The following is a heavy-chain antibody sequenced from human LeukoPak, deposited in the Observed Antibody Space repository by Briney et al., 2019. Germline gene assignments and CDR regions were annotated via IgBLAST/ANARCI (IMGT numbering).Heavy chain of an antibody. J-gene: IGHJ4*02. CDR1: GDSVSSNSTG. V-gene: IGHV6-1*01. CDR2: TYYRSKWYN. D-gene: IGHD2-15*01. Sequence: SQTLSLTCALSGDSVSSNSTGWNWIRQSPSRGLEWLGRTYYRSKWYNDYAVSVKSRITINPDTSKNQFSLQLNSVTPEDTAVYYCARGGGSLQDWGQGTLVTVSS. CDR3: ARGGGSLQD.